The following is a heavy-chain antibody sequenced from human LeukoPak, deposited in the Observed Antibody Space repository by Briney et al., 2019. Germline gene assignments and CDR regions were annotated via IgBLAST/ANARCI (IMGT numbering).Heavy chain of an antibody. J-gene: IGHJ3*02. D-gene: IGHD3-22*01. V-gene: IGHV4-61*08. CDR2: IYYSGST. Sequence: SETLSLTCAVSGLSVSSGGFCWNWIRQPPGKGLEWIGYIYYSGSTNYNPSLKSRVTISVDTSKNQFSLKLSSVTAADTAVYYCARGGYYYDSSGYWGAFDIWGQGTMVTVSS. CDR1: GLSVSSGGFC. CDR3: ARGGYYYDSSGYWGAFDI.